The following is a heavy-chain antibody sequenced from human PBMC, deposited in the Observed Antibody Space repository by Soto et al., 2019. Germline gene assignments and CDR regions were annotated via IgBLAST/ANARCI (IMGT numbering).Heavy chain of an antibody. CDR1: GGTFSRHA. V-gene: IGHV1-69*01. CDR3: ASASLHGSSSYFWFDP. CDR2: IIPLFGTT. J-gene: IGHJ5*02. Sequence: QVQLVQSGSEVKMPGSSVKVSCKTSGGTFSRHAINWVRQAPGQGLEWMGGIIPLFGTTNYAQQFKGRVTISADDSTSTAYMELSSLSSEDAAVYYCASASLHGSSSYFWFDPWGQGTVVTVSS. D-gene: IGHD6-13*01.